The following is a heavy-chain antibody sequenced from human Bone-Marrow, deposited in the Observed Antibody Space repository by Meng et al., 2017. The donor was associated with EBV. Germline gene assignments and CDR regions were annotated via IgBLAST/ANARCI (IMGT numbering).Heavy chain of an antibody. CDR1: GASVSSGSYY. CDR3: ASTSGNLIYSDY. CDR2: IYYHGNT. D-gene: IGHD1-26*01. V-gene: IGHV4-61*01. J-gene: IGHJ4*02. Sequence: QVVLEESGPGLGWPSENLSLNCTGSGASVSSGSYYWNWLRQPPGKGLELIGYIYYHGNTNYNPSLKSRVTISVDTSKNQFSLKLSSVTAADTAVYYCASTSGNLIYSDYWGQGTLVTVSS.